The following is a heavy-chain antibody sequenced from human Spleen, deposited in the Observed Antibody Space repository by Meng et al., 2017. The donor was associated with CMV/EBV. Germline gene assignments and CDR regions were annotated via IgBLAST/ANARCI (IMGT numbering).Heavy chain of an antibody. J-gene: IGHJ6*02. CDR1: GFTFSPYA. Sequence: GESLKISCAASGFTFSPYAMNWVRQAPGKGLEWVSSISTSSAFIYYADSVKGRFTISRDNAKNTLYLQMNSLRAEDTAVYYCARMPVPVGYYYYGMDVWGQGTTVTVSS. CDR3: ARMPVPVGYYYYGMDV. CDR2: ISTSSAFI. V-gene: IGHV3-21*01. D-gene: IGHD4-23*01.